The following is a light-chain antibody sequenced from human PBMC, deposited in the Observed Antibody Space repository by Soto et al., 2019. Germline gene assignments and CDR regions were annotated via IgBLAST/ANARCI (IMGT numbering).Light chain of an antibody. CDR1: QRFXNTH. CDR3: QQYAGSPLT. J-gene: IGKJ1*01. V-gene: IGKV3-20*01. CDR2: DAS. Sequence: IELTQSPCTLSLSPGERATLSCRASQRFXNTHVAWYQQRPGQAPRLLXYDASRRDTGVPDRLSGSGSGTDFTLTINRGEPDDLECYFCQQYAGSPLTFGQGTRVDI.